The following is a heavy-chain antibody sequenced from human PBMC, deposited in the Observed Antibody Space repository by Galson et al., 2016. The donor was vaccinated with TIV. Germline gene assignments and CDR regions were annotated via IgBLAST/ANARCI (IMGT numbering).Heavy chain of an antibody. CDR2: ISAGGGRT. J-gene: IGHJ4*02. CDR3: AKMDSSGFDYVRRFDF. D-gene: IGHD3-22*01. Sequence: FLRLSCAASGFTFSSFAMTWVRQAPGKGLEWVSRISAGGGRTDYADSVKGRFTISRDNPKNTLYLQMSSLRADDTAVYFCAKMDSSGFDYVRRFDFWGQGTLATVSS. V-gene: IGHV3-23*01. CDR1: GFTFSSFA.